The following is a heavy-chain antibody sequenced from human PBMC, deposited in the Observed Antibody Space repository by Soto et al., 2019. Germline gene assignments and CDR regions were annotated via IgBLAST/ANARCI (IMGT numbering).Heavy chain of an antibody. CDR2: ISAYNGNK. CDR1: GYTFTSYG. V-gene: IGHV1-18*01. CDR3: AREPNYFDY. J-gene: IGHJ4*02. Sequence: APVKVSCKASGYTFTSYGISWVRQAPGQGLEWMGWISAYNGNKKYAQKVQGRVTMTTDTSSSTAYMELRSLRSDDTAVYYCAREPNYFDYWGQGTLVTVSS.